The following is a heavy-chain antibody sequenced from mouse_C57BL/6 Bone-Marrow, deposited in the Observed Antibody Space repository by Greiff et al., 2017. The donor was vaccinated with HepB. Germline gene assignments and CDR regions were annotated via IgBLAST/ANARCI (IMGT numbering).Heavy chain of an antibody. V-gene: IGHV2-2*01. CDR2: IWSGGST. CDR3: ARPFAY. J-gene: IGHJ3*01. Sequence: VQLQQSGPGLVQPSQSLSITCTVSGFSLTSYGVHWVRQSPGKGLEWLGVIWSGGSTDYNAAFISRRSISKDNSKSQVFLKMNSLQADDTAIYYCARPFAYWDQGTLVTVSA. CDR1: GFSLTSYG.